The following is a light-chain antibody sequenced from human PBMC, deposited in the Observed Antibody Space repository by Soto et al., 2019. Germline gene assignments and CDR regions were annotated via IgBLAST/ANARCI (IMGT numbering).Light chain of an antibody. V-gene: IGKV3-11*01. CDR2: DAS. Sequence: EIVLTQSPATLYLSPGERETLSCRASQSISSYLGWYQQKPGQAPRRLISDASNRAAGIPASFSGSGSGTAFTLNINSREPEDFAVSYYQQRSNWPLTFGGGTKVEIK. CDR3: QQRSNWPLT. CDR1: QSISSY. J-gene: IGKJ4*01.